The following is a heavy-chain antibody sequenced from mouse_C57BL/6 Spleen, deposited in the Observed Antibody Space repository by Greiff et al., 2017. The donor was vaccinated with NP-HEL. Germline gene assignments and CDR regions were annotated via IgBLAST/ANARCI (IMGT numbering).Heavy chain of an antibody. CDR1: GFTFSDYY. CDR3: ARPHYDYDGASFAY. D-gene: IGHD2-4*01. CDR2: ISNGGGST. J-gene: IGHJ3*01. Sequence: EVMLVESGGGLVQPGGSLKLSCAASGFTFSDYYMYWVRQTPEKRLEWVAYISNGGGSTYYPDTVKGRFTISRDNAKNTLYLQMSRLKSEDTAMYYCARPHYDYDGASFAYWGQGTLVTVSA. V-gene: IGHV5-12*01.